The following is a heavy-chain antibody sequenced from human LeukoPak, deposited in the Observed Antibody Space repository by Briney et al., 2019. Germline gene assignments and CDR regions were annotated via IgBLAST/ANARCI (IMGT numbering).Heavy chain of an antibody. CDR3: AREGLQFAPTH. D-gene: IGHD5-24*01. V-gene: IGHV1-69*13. J-gene: IGHJ4*02. Sequence: SVKVSCKASGYTFTSYGISWVRQAPGQGLEWMGGIIPVFGTANYAQKFQGRVTITADESTSTAYMELSSLRSEDTAVYYCAREGLQFAPTHWGQGTLVTVSS. CDR1: GYTFTSYG. CDR2: IIPVFGTA.